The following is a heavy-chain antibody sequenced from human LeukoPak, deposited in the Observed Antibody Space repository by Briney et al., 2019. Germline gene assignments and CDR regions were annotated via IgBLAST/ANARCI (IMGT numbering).Heavy chain of an antibody. D-gene: IGHD3-9*01. CDR1: GGSISSHY. J-gene: IGHJ6*03. CDR3: ARVGYDILTGIREDYYMDV. V-gene: IGHV4-59*11. CDR2: IYYSGST. Sequence: PSETLSLTCTVSGGSISSHYWSWIRQPPGKGLEWIGYIYYSGSTNYNPSLKSRVTISVDTSKNQFSLKLSSVTAADTAVYYCARVGYDILTGIREDYYMDVWGKGTTVTVSS.